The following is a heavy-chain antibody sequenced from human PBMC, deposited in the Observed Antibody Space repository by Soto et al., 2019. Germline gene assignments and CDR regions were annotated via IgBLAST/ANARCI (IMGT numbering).Heavy chain of an antibody. CDR1: GGSFSGYY. V-gene: IGHV4-34*01. CDR3: ARGTLSRVVPAAMSSTWFDP. Sequence: PSETLSLTCAVYGGSFSGYYWSWIRRPPGKGLVWIGEINHSGSTNYNPSHKSRVNISVDTSKNQFSLKLSSVTAADTAVYYCARGTLSRVVPAAMSSTWFDPWGQGTLVTVSS. CDR2: INHSGST. D-gene: IGHD2-2*01. J-gene: IGHJ5*02.